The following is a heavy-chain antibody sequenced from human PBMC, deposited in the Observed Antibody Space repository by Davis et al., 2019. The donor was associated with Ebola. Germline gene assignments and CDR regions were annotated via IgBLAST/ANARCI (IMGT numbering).Heavy chain of an antibody. CDR3: AREDIVVVVAARGPYYYYGMDV. Sequence: ASVKVSCKASGYTFTTYYIHWVRQAPGQGLEWMGIINPSGGSTSYAQKFQGRVTMTRDTSTSTVYMELSSLRSEDTAVYYCAREDIVVVVAARGPYYYYGMDVWGQGTTVTVSS. V-gene: IGHV1-46*01. CDR2: INPSGGST. D-gene: IGHD2-15*01. CDR1: GYTFTTYY. J-gene: IGHJ6*02.